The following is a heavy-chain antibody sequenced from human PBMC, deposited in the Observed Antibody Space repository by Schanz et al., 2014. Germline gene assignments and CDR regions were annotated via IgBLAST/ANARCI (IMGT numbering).Heavy chain of an antibody. J-gene: IGHJ4*02. D-gene: IGHD6-19*01. CDR3: ARDPNTSAWLPYFDT. CDR1: GFTVSNSY. V-gene: IGHV3-66*03. Sequence: VQLVESGGGVVQPGRSLRLSCAASGFTVSNSYIHWVRQAPGKGLEWVSTIYSSGSTYYADSGKGRFTISRDNSKNTVYLQMNSLRTDDTAMYYCARDPNTSAWLPYFDTWGQGTLVTVSS. CDR2: IYSSGST.